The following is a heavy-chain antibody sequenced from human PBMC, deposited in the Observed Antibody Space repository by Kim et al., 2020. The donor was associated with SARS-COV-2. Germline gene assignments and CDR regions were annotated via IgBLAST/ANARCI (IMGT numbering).Heavy chain of an antibody. CDR1: GGSISSYY. CDR3: ASSSVVAATFDY. D-gene: IGHD1-26*01. J-gene: IGHJ4*02. CDR2: IYYSGST. V-gene: IGHV4-59*01. Sequence: SETLSLTCTVSGGSISSYYWSWIRQPPGKGLEWIGYIYYSGSTNYNPSLKSRVTISVDTSKNQFSLKLSSVTAADTAVYYCASSSVVAATFDYWGQGTLVTVSS.